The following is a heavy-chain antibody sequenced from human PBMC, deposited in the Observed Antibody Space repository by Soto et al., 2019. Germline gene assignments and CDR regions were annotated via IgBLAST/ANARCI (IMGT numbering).Heavy chain of an antibody. Sequence: GASVKVSCKASGYTFTSYGISWVRQAPGHGLEWMGWISAYNGNTNYAQKLQGRVTMTTDTSTSTAYMELRSLRSDDTAVYYVARKNETILGVVDNGSAPWGKGTLVPVSS. D-gene: IGHD3-3*01. V-gene: IGHV1-18*01. CDR3: ARKNETILGVVDNGSAP. CDR2: ISAYNGNT. CDR1: GYTFTSYG. J-gene: IGHJ5*02.